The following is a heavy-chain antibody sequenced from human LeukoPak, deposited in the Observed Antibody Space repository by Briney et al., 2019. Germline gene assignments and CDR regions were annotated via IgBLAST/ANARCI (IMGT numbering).Heavy chain of an antibody. D-gene: IGHD1-26*01. CDR3: AGAPPETIVGAFDI. CDR2: INPNSGGT. CDR1: GYTFTGYY. Sequence: GASVKVSCKASGYTFTGYYMHWVRQAPGQGLEWMGWINPNSGGTNYAQKFQGWVTMTRDTSISTAYMELSRLRSDDTAVYYCAGAPPETIVGAFDIWGQGTMVTVSS. J-gene: IGHJ3*02. V-gene: IGHV1-2*04.